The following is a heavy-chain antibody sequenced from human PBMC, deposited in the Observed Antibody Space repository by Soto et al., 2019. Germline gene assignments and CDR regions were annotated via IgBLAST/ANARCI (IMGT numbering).Heavy chain of an antibody. CDR2: ISGSSVTT. V-gene: IGHV3-23*01. CDR1: GFTFSSYA. CDR3: ARVYYDLRSGSSLNY. Sequence: EVQLLESGGGLAQPGGSLRLSCAASGFTFSSYAMSWVRQAPGKGLEWVSAISGSSVTTSYADSVKGRFTISRDNSKNTLYLQMSSLRAEDTALYYCARVYYDLRSGSSLNYWGQGTLVTVSS. J-gene: IGHJ4*02. D-gene: IGHD3-3*01.